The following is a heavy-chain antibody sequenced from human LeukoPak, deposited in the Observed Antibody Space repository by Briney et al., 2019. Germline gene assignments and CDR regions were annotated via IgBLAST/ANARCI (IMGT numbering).Heavy chain of an antibody. CDR1: GFTFISYS. CDR2: ISGSGGST. D-gene: IGHD4-17*01. V-gene: IGHV3-23*01. J-gene: IGHJ3*02. CDR3: ARGGGTVTTKLVVLDAFDI. Sequence: GGSLRLSCAASGFTFISYSMNWVRQAPGKGLEWVSAISGSGGSTYYADSVKGRFTISRDNSKNTLYLQMNSLRAEDTAVYYCARGGGTVTTKLVVLDAFDIWGQGTMVTVSS.